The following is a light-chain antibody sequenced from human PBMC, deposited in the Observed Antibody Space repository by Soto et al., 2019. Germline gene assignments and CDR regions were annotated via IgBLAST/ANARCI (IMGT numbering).Light chain of an antibody. CDR1: YDISSS. CDR3: QQYETFSGT. V-gene: IGKV1-9*01. J-gene: IGKJ1*01. CDR2: DSS. Sequence: DIQLTQSPSFLSASVEDRVTISCRASYDISSSLAWYQQEPGKPPKLLIYDSSTLQTGVPSRFSGSGSGTKFTLTIASLQPDDFATYYCQQYETFSGTFGPGTKVEI.